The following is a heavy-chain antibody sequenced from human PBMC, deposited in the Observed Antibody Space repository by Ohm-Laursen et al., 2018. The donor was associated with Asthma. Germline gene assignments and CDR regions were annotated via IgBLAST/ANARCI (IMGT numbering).Heavy chain of an antibody. CDR1: GYTFTSYY. V-gene: IGHV1-2*06. CDR3: ASGVSSWYSFDY. J-gene: IGHJ4*02. Sequence: ASVKVSCKVSGYTFTSYYIHWVRQAPGQGLEWMGRLNPNDGGTTSAQKFQGRVTMTRDTSISTAYMELSRLISDDTAVYYCASGVSSWYSFDYWGQGTLVTVSS. CDR2: LNPNDGGT. D-gene: IGHD6-13*01.